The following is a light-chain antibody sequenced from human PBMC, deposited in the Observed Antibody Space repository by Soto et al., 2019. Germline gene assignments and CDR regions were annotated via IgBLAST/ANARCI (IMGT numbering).Light chain of an antibody. V-gene: IGLV2-8*01. Sequence: QSALTQPPSASGSPGQSVTISCTSTSSDIGGYNSVSWYQQHPGKAPRLMIYEVNKRPSGVPDRFSGSKSGYTASLTVSGLQTEDEAFYYCSSSAGIYHYLVFGGGTQLTVL. CDR2: EVN. J-gene: IGLJ3*02. CDR1: SSDIGGYNS. CDR3: SSSAGIYHYLV.